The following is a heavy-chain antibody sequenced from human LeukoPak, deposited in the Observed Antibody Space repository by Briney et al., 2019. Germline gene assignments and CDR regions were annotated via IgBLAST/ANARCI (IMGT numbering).Heavy chain of an antibody. Sequence: PSETLSLTCTVSGGSISSYYWSWIRQPPGKGLEWIGYIYYSGSTNYNPSLKSRVTISVDTSKNQFSLKLSSVTAADTAVYYCARRFSSGYYWDYFDYWGQGTLVTVSS. V-gene: IGHV4-59*08. CDR1: GGSISSYY. CDR3: ARRFSSGYYWDYFDY. D-gene: IGHD3-22*01. CDR2: IYYSGST. J-gene: IGHJ4*02.